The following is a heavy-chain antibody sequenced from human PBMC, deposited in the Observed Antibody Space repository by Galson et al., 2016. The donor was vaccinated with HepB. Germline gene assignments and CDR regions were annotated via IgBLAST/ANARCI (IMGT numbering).Heavy chain of an antibody. J-gene: IGHJ6*02. Sequence: SLRLSCAGSGFSFSTHGMSWVRQPPGRGLEWVSGITRTGDATHYADFVKGRFTLSVDKSKNHFSLNLSSVTAADTAVYYCTRDLADGYGLDVWGQGATVIVSS. V-gene: IGHV3-23*01. CDR2: ITRTGDAT. D-gene: IGHD5-24*01. CDR1: GFSFSTHG. CDR3: TRDLADGYGLDV.